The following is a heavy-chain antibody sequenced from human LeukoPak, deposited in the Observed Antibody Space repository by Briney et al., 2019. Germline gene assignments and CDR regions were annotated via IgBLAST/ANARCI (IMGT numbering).Heavy chain of an antibody. J-gene: IGHJ4*02. D-gene: IGHD2-8*02. CDR2: IYYIGTT. CDR1: GGSISSDY. CDR3: ARQVWSTGFLDY. V-gene: IGHV4-59*08. Sequence: PSETLSLTCTVSGGSISSDYWSWIRQPPGKGLEWIGYIYYIGTTNYNPSLKSRVTISLDTSKNQFSLKLTSVTAADTAVYYCARQVWSTGFLDYWGQGSLVTVSS.